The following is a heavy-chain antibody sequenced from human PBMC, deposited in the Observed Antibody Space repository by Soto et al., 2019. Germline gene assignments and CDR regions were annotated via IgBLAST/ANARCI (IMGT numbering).Heavy chain of an antibody. D-gene: IGHD2-15*01. V-gene: IGHV3-23*01. CDR3: AKGGYCSGGSCYGPSDY. CDR1: GFTFSSYA. J-gene: IGHJ4*02. Sequence: GGSLRLSCAASGFTFSSYAMSWVRQAPGKGLEWVSAISGSGGSTYYAGSVKGRFTISRDNSKNTLYLQMNSLRAEDTAVYYCAKGGYCSGGSCYGPSDYWGQGTLVTVSS. CDR2: ISGSGGST.